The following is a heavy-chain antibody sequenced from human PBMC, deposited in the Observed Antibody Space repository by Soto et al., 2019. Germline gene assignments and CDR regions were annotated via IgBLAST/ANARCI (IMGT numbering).Heavy chain of an antibody. CDR1: GFTFSSYS. J-gene: IGHJ6*02. Sequence: EVQLVESGGGLVKPGGSLRLSCAASGFTFSSYSMNWVRQAPGKGLEWVSSISSSSSYIYYADSVKGRFTISRDNAKNSLYLQMNSLSAEDTAVYYCARVGPLVRTYGMDVWGQGTTVTVSS. V-gene: IGHV3-21*01. CDR3: ARVGPLVRTYGMDV. D-gene: IGHD3-10*01. CDR2: ISSSSSYI.